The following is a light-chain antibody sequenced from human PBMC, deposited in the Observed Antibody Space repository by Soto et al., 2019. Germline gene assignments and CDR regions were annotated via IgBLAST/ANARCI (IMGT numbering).Light chain of an antibody. V-gene: IGKV1-39*01. J-gene: IGKJ5*01. CDR3: QQSYSSLIT. CDR1: QSISSY. CDR2: AAS. Sequence: DIQMTQSPSSLSASLGDRVTLPCRASQSISSYLDWYQQKPGKAPKLLIYAASSLQSGVPSRFSGSGSGTDFTLTISSLQPEDFATYYCQQSYSSLITFGQGTRLEIK.